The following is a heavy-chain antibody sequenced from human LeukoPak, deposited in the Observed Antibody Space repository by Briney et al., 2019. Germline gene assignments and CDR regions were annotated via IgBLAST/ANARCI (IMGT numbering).Heavy chain of an antibody. CDR2: ISSSGSTI. Sequence: GSLRLSCAASGFTFSDYYMSWIRQAPGKGLEWVSYISSSGSTIYYADSVKGRFTISRDNAKNSLYLQINSLRAEDTAVYYCARGYFEGQWFDPWGQGTLVTVSS. D-gene: IGHD3-9*01. J-gene: IGHJ5*02. V-gene: IGHV3-11*04. CDR3: ARGYFEGQWFDP. CDR1: GFTFSDYY.